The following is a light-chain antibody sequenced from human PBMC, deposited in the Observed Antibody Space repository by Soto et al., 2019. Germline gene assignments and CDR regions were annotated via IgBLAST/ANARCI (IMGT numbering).Light chain of an antibody. J-gene: IGLJ2*01. CDR1: GSSIGTNT. Sequence: QSVLTQPPSASGTPGQRVTISCSGSGSSIGTNTVHWCRQLPGTAPKLLIYGDNQRPSGVPDRFSGSKSGTSASLAISGLQSEDEADYYCAAWDGSLNNVLFGGGTQLTVL. CDR3: AAWDGSLNNVL. V-gene: IGLV1-44*01. CDR2: GDN.